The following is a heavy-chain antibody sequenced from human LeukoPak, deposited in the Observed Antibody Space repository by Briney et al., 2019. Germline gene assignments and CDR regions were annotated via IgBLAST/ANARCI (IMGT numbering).Heavy chain of an antibody. D-gene: IGHD3-22*01. Sequence: ASVKVSCKASGYTFTSYGISWVRQAPGQGLEWMGWISAYNGNTNYAQKLQGRVTMTTDTSTSTVYMELRSLRSDDTAVYYCARGRDYYDSGGPNWFDPWGQGTLVTVSS. CDR2: ISAYNGNT. CDR1: GYTFTSYG. J-gene: IGHJ5*02. CDR3: ARGRDYYDSGGPNWFDP. V-gene: IGHV1-18*01.